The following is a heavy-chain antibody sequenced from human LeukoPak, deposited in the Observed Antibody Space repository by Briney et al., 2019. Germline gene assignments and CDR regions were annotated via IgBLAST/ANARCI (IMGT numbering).Heavy chain of an antibody. V-gene: IGHV1-8*01. CDR2: VSPKTGRT. D-gene: IGHD1-1*01. CDR1: GYTFRSHD. Sequence: ASVKVSCKASGYTFRSHDINWVRQATGLGLEWMGWVSPKTGRTGYAQKFQGRVYMTTNASLSTAYMELSSLRSDDTAVYFCARESERNDGWFDPWGQGTLVTVSS. CDR3: ARESERNDGWFDP. J-gene: IGHJ5*02.